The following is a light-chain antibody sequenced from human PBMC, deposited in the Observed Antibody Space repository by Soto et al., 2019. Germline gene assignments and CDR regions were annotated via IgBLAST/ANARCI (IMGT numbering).Light chain of an antibody. J-gene: IGLJ2*01. CDR1: SGDVGGYNY. CDR3: SPYTSTSPLF. Sequence: QSALTQPASVSGSPGQSITISCTGTSGDVGGYNYVSWYQQHPGKAPKLMIYEVSHRPSGVSNRFSGSKSGNTASLTISGLQGEDRGDYFPSPYTSTSPLFFGGGTKLTVL. V-gene: IGLV2-14*01. CDR2: EVS.